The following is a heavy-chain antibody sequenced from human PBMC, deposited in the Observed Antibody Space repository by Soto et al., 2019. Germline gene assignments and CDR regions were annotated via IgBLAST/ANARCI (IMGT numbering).Heavy chain of an antibody. CDR3: ARELRWELLGLDY. CDR2: ISSSSSYI. V-gene: IGHV3-21*01. CDR1: GFTFSSYS. Sequence: EVQLVESGGGLVKPGGSLRLSCAASGFTFSSYSMNWVRQAPGKGLEWVSSISSSSSYIYYADSVKGRFTISRDNAKNSLYLPMNSLRAEDTAVYYCARELRWELLGLDYRGQGTLVTVSS. D-gene: IGHD1-26*01. J-gene: IGHJ4*02.